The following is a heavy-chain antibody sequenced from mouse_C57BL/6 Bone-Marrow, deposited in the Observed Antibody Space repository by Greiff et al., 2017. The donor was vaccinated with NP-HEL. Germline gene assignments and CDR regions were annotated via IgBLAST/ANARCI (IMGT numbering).Heavy chain of an antibody. J-gene: IGHJ4*01. CDR1: GYTFTSYW. V-gene: IGHV1-74*01. CDR3: AIPTYYYGSSDDWDDAMDY. Sequence: VQLQQPGAELVKPGASVKVSCKASGYTFTSYWMHWVKQRPGQGLEWIGRIHPSDSDTNYNQKFKGKATLTVDKSSSTAYMQLSSLTSEDSAVYYCAIPTYYYGSSDDWDDAMDYWGQGTSVTVSS. D-gene: IGHD1-1*01. CDR2: IHPSDSDT.